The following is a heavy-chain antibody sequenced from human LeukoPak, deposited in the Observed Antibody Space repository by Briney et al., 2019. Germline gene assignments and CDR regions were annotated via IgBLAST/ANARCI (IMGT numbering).Heavy chain of an antibody. CDR1: GYTFTGYY. D-gene: IGHD6-13*01. CDR3: ARGKDYSSSWYGVDY. CDR2: INPNSGGT. V-gene: IGHV1-2*04. J-gene: IGHJ4*02. Sequence: ASVKVSCKASGYTFTGYYMHWVRQAPGQGLEWMGWINPNSGGTNYAQKFQGWVTMTRDTSISTAYMELSRLRSDDTAEYYCARGKDYSSSWYGVDYWGQGTLVTVSS.